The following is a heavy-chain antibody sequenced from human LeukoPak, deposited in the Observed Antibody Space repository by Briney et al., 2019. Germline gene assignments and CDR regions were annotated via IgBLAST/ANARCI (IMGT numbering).Heavy chain of an antibody. Sequence: KSSGTLSLTCTVSAGSINNYYWSWIRQPPGKGLEWIGYIYYSGSTNYNPSLKSRVTISVDTSKKQVSLNLSSVTAADTAVYYCARVAARYVGMDVWGQGTTVTVSS. D-gene: IGHD6-6*01. CDR2: IYYSGST. V-gene: IGHV4-59*01. J-gene: IGHJ6*02. CDR1: AGSINNYY. CDR3: ARVAARYVGMDV.